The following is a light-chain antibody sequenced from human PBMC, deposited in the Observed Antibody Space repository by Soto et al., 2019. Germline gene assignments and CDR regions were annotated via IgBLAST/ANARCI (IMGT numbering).Light chain of an antibody. J-gene: IGLJ3*02. CDR1: SGHNSYA. CDR2: LNSDGSH. Sequence: QSVLTQPPSASASLGASVKLTCTLSSGHNSYAIAWHQQQPEKGPRYLMKLNSDGSHSKGDGIPDRFSGSSSGAERYLTISSLRSEDEADSYCQTWSTDIRVFGGGTKVTVL. CDR3: QTWSTDIRV. V-gene: IGLV4-69*01.